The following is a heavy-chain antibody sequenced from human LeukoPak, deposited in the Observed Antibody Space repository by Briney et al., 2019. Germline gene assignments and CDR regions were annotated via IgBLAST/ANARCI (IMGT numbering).Heavy chain of an antibody. Sequence: SETLSLTCTVSGGSISSSSYYWGWIRQPPGKGLEWIGSIYYSGSTYYNPPLKSRVTISVDTSKNQFSLKLSSVTAADTAVYYCASPHPSVAGQGRFDYWGQGTLVTVSS. CDR3: ASPHPSVAGQGRFDY. J-gene: IGHJ4*02. CDR2: IYYSGST. CDR1: GGSISSSSYY. D-gene: IGHD6-19*01. V-gene: IGHV4-39*07.